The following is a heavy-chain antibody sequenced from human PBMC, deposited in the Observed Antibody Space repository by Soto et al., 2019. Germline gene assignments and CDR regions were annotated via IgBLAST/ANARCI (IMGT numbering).Heavy chain of an antibody. CDR1: GGSISSYY. V-gene: IGHV4-59*08. D-gene: IGHD2-15*01. CDR3: ARRYGGTFDY. J-gene: IGHJ4*02. CDR2: IYYSGST. Sequence: QVQLQESGPGLVKPSETLSLTCTVSGGSISSYYWSWIRQPPGKGLEWIGYIYYSGSTNYNPSLKSRVTISVDTAKNQFSLKQTSVTAADTAVYYCARRYGGTFDYWGQGTLVTVSS.